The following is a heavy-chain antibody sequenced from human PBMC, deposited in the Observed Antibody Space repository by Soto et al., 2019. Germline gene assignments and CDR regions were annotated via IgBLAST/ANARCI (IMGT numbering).Heavy chain of an antibody. V-gene: IGHV3-74*03. CDR2: IHNSRSRT. CDR3: ARGERGAVDL. J-gene: IGHJ3*01. Sequence: EVQLVESGGGLVQPGASLRLSCAASGFKLSYYWMRWVRQTPGNGRQCVSHIHNSRSRTTYADSVKGRFTISRDNARKTVYLQMNRLRDDDTGVYYCARGERGAVDLWGQGKAGTVSS. D-gene: IGHD1-1*01. CDR1: GFKLSYYW.